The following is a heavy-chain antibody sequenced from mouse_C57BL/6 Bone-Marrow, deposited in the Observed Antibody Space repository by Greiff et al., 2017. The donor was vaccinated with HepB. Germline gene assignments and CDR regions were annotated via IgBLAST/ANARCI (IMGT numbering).Heavy chain of an antibody. CDR3: AGVEGLGRNYFDY. D-gene: IGHD2-4*01. Sequence: QVTLQVSGPGILQPSQTLSLSCSFSGFSLSTFGMGVGWLRPPSGKGLEWLAHLWWDDDKYYNPALKSRLTISKDTSKNPVFLMSANVDTADTATYDCAGVEGLGRNYFDYWGQGTTLTVSS. J-gene: IGHJ2*01. V-gene: IGHV8-8*01. CDR2: LWWDDDK. CDR1: GFSLSTFGMG.